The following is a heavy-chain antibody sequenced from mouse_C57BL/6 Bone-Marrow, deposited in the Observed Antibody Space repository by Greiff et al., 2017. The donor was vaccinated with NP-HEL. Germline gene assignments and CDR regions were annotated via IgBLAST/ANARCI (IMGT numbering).Heavy chain of an antibody. CDR3: ARLFYSTTVVATGRYFDY. CDR1: GYSFTGYY. V-gene: IGHV1-42*01. CDR2: INPSTGGT. J-gene: IGHJ2*01. D-gene: IGHD1-1*01. Sequence: EVQLQQSGPELVKPGASVKISCKASGYSFTGYYMNWVKQSPEKSLEWIGEINPSTGGTTYNQKFKAKATLTVDKSSSTAYMQLKSLTSEDSAVYYCARLFYSTTVVATGRYFDYWGQGTTLTVSS.